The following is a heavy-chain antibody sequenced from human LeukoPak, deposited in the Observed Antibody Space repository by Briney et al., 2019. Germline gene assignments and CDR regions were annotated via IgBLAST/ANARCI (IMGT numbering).Heavy chain of an antibody. CDR3: ARGLAVGGNDY. CDR2: IGTAGDT. V-gene: IGHV3-13*04. J-gene: IGHJ4*02. CDR1: GFTSSRYD. Sequence: TGGSLRLSCAASGFTSSRYDMHWVRQGTGKGLEWVSAIGTAGDTNYPGSLKGRFTISRENAKNSLYLQMNSLRAGDTAVYYCARGLAVGGNDYWGQGTLVTVSS. D-gene: IGHD6-19*01.